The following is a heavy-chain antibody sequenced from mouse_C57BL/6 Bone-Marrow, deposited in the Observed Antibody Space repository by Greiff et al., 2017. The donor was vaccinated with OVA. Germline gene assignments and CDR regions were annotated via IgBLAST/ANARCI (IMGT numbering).Heavy chain of an antibody. CDR2: IHPNSGST. V-gene: IGHV1-64*01. CDR1: GYTFTSYW. Sequence: QVQLQQPGAELVKPGASVKLSCKASGYTFTSYWMHWVKQRPGQGLEWIGMIHPNSGSTNYNEKFKSKATLTVDKSSSTAYMQLSSLTSEDSAVYYCATIYYYGTFYWYFDVWGTGTTVTVSS. J-gene: IGHJ1*03. D-gene: IGHD1-1*01. CDR3: ATIYYYGTFYWYFDV.